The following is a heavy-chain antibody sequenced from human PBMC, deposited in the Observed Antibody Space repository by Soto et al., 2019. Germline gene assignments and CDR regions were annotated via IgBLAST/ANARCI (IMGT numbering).Heavy chain of an antibody. CDR2: IYYSGST. D-gene: IGHD3-10*01. J-gene: IGHJ4*02. CDR3: ASRKSSPYFDY. Sequence: SIISQPPGKGLEWIGYIYYSGSTYYNPSLKSRVTISVDTSKNQFSLKLSSVTAADTAVYYCASRKSSPYFDYWGQGTLVTVSS. V-gene: IGHV4-30-4*01.